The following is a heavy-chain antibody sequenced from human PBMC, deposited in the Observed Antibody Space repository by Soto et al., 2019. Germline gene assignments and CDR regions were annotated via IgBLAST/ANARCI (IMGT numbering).Heavy chain of an antibody. Sequence: SETLSLTCIVSGGSISNYYLSWIRQPPGKGLEWIGYVYYTGTTNYNPSLKSRVTISVDTSKNQFSLNLSSVAAADTAVYYCARGPSGDDNWGQGTLVTVYS. J-gene: IGHJ4*02. CDR2: VYYTGTT. V-gene: IGHV4-59*01. D-gene: IGHD2-21*01. CDR1: GGSISNYY. CDR3: ARGPSGDDN.